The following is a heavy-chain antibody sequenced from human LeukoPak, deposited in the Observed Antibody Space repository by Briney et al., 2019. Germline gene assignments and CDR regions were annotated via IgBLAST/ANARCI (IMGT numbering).Heavy chain of an antibody. CDR2: ISAYNGNT. J-gene: IGHJ6*02. CDR1: GYTFTSYG. CDR3: AREYYYYYYYGMDV. Sequence: GASATVSCKASGYTFTSYGISWVRQAPGQGLEWMGWISAYNGNTNYAQKLQGRVTMTTDTSTSTAYMELRSLRSDDTAVYYCAREYYYYYYYGMDVWGQGTTVTVSS. V-gene: IGHV1-18*01. D-gene: IGHD2-8*01.